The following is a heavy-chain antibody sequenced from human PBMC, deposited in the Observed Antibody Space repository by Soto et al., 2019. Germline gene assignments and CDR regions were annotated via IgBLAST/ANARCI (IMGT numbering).Heavy chain of an antibody. V-gene: IGHV3-7*01. J-gene: IGHJ5*02. D-gene: IGHD4-4*01. CDR1: GFTFSDSW. Sequence: GGSLRLSXTASGFTFSDSWMTWVRQAPGKGLEWVARIKPDESEKKYADSVKGRFSISRDNAKNSMYLQMDSLRGEDTAVYYCVRGGSNYASWGQGTLVTSPQ. CDR2: IKPDESEK. CDR3: VRGGSNYAS.